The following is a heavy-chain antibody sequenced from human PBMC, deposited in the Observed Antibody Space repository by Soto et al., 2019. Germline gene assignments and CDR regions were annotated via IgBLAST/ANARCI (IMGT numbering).Heavy chain of an antibody. CDR2: IYNSGST. Sequence: QVQLQESGPGLVKPSQTLSLTCTVSGGSINSGGYYWSWIRQHPGKGLEWIGYIYNSGSTYYNPCPKRRVTISVDTSKIKLSLKLSSVTAADTAVYCCARGITIVRGVIRTPYCDYLGQGTLVTVSS. CDR1: GGSINSGGYY. D-gene: IGHD3-10*01. V-gene: IGHV4-31*03. J-gene: IGHJ4*02. CDR3: ARGITIVRGVIRTPYCDY.